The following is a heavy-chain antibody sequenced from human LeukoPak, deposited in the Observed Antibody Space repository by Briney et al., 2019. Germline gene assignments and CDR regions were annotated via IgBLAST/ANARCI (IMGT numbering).Heavy chain of an antibody. V-gene: IGHV1-2*02. CDR2: ISLRSGGT. CDR3: ARGLTVLRFLEWLVFGY. J-gene: IGHJ4*02. D-gene: IGHD3-3*01. CDR1: GDTFTDYY. Sequence: ASVKVSCKASGDTFTDYYMHWLRQAPGRGLEWMGWISLRSGGTYYTQKFQDRVTMTRDTSLRTAYMELSRLRSDDTAVYYCARGLTVLRFLEWLVFGYWGQGTLVTVSS.